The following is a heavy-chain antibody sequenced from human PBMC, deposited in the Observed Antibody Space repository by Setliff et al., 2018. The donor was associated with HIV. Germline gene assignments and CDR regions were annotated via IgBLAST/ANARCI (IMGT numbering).Heavy chain of an antibody. CDR1: GFTFSNAW. J-gene: IGHJ5*02. CDR3: TKYASGNWHYGS. V-gene: IGHV3-15*01. CDR2: MKTKTDGGTT. D-gene: IGHD3-10*01. Sequence: GGSLRLSCAGSGFTFSNAWMSWVRQAPGKGLEWVGRMKTKTDGGTTDYAAPVKGRITISRDDSTKTLHLQMNSLKTEDTAVYYCTKYASGNWHYGSWGQGTLVTVSS.